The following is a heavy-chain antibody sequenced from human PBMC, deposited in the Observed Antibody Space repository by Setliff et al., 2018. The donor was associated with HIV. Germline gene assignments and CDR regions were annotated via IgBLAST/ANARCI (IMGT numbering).Heavy chain of an antibody. CDR2: ISAYNGNT. Sequence: ASVKVSCKASGYTFTSYGISWVRQAPGQGLEWMGWISAYNGNTNYAQKLQGRVTMTTDTSTSTAYMELRSLRSDDTAVYYCARAREMATINYYYNYLDVWGKGTTVTVSS. CDR3: ARAREMATINYYYNYLDV. V-gene: IGHV1-18*01. D-gene: IGHD5-12*01. CDR1: GYTFTSYG. J-gene: IGHJ6*03.